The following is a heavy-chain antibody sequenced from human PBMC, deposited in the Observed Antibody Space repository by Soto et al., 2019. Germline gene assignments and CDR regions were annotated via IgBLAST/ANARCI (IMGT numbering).Heavy chain of an antibody. J-gene: IGHJ4*02. Sequence: QVYLLQSGAEVKKVGASVKVSCKTSGYTFSAYYVHWARRAPGRGFQWLGWINPSNEITTFSEVFQGRITMTRDTSTNTVHMELNRLTSDDTAVYYCMRGGWGDSPIDYWGQGTQVTVSS. D-gene: IGHD1-26*01. CDR2: INPSNEIT. V-gene: IGHV1-2*02. CDR1: GYTFSAYY. CDR3: MRGGWGDSPIDY.